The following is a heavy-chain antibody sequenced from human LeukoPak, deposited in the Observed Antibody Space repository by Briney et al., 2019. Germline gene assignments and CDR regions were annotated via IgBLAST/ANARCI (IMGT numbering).Heavy chain of an antibody. CDR3: AKMTTVTTNWFDP. J-gene: IGHJ5*02. D-gene: IGHD4-11*01. CDR2: ISGSGGST. CDR1: GFTFSSYA. V-gene: IGHV3-23*01. Sequence: RGSLRLSCAASGFTFSSYAMSWVRQAPGKGLEWVSAISGSGGSTYFADSVKGRFTISRDNSKNTLYLQMNSLRAEDTAVYYCAKMTTVTTNWFDPWGQGTLVTVSS.